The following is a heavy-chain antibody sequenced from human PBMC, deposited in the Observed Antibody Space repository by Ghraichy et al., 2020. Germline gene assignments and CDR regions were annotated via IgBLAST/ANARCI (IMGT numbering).Heavy chain of an antibody. CDR3: ARDRRYSSGYYEYPYYYFAL. CDR1: GDSVSTNNAA. D-gene: IGHD6-25*01. Sequence: SQTLSLTCVISGDSVSTNNAAWDWIRLSPLRGLQWLGRTYYRSKWYHDYAKFVEGRVVIEADTSKNQFSLLLKSVTPEDTAVYYCARDRRYSSGYYEYPYYYFALWGRGTLVTVTS. V-gene: IGHV6-1*01. CDR2: TYYRSKWYH. J-gene: IGHJ2*01.